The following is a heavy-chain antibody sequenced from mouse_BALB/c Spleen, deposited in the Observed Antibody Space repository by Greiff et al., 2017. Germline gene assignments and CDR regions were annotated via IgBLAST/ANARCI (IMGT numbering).Heavy chain of an antibody. CDR3: TRDDYGSFFDY. J-gene: IGHJ2*01. CDR2: ISSGGSYT. V-gene: IGHV5-6-4*01. Sequence: EVQRVESGGGLVKPGGSLKLSCAASGFTFSSYTMSWVRQTPEKRLEWVATISSGGSYTYYPDSVKGRFTISRDNAKNTLYLQMSSLKSEDTAMYYCTRDDYGSFFDYWGQGTTLTVSS. D-gene: IGHD1-1*01. CDR1: GFTFSSYT.